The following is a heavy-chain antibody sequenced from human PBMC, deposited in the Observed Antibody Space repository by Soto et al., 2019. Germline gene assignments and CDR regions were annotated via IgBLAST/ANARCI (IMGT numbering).Heavy chain of an antibody. CDR3: ARAPVVVISNPFDY. V-gene: IGHV1-2*02. CDR2: INPNSGGT. CDR1: GYTFTGYY. Sequence: QVQVVQSGAEVKKPGASVKVSCKASGYTFTGYYMHWVRQAPGQGLEWMGWINPNSGGTVYAQKFQGRVTMTRDTSISTAYMDLSRLRSDDTAVYNCARAPVVVISNPFDYWGQGTLVTVSS. J-gene: IGHJ4*02. D-gene: IGHD3-22*01.